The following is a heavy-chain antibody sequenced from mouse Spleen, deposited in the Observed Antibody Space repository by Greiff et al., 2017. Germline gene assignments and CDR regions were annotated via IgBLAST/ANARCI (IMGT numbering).Heavy chain of an antibody. D-gene: IGHD1-1*01. CDR3: ATVVATDYFDY. CDR1: GYSITSGYY. V-gene: IGHV3-6*01. J-gene: IGHJ2*01. CDR2: ISYDGSN. Sequence: EVKLQESGPGLVKPSQSLSLTCSVTGYSITSGYYWNWIRQFPGNKLEWMGYISYDGSNNYNPSLKNRISITRDTSKNQFFLKLNSVTTEDTATYYCATVVATDYFDYWGQGTTLTVSS.